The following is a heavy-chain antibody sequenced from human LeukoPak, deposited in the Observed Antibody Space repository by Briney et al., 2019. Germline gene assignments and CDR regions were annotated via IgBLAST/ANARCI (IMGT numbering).Heavy chain of an antibody. CDR3: ARVYGGYDFNYYYYYMDV. Sequence: SETLSLTCTVSGGSIGSTGYYWTWVRRPAGKGLEWIGRIYPRGSTLYNPSLKSRVTLSVDTSKNQFSLRLTSVTAADTAVYYCARVYGGYDFNYYYYYMDVWGKGTTVTISS. CDR2: IYPRGST. J-gene: IGHJ6*03. D-gene: IGHD5-12*01. V-gene: IGHV4-61*02. CDR1: GGSIGSTGYY.